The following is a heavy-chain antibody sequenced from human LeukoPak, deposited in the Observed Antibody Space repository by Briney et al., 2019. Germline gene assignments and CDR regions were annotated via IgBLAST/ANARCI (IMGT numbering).Heavy chain of an antibody. CDR1: GYSISSGYY. V-gene: IGHV4-38-2*02. J-gene: IGHJ4*02. Sequence: PSETLSLTCTVSGYSISSGYYWGWIRQPPGRELEWIASIYYRGGTHYNPSLASLKSRVTISGDTSKNQFSLTLSSVTAADTAVYYCARYREVGATVDYWGQGTLVTVSS. D-gene: IGHD1-26*01. CDR2: IYYRGGT. CDR3: ARYREVGATVDY.